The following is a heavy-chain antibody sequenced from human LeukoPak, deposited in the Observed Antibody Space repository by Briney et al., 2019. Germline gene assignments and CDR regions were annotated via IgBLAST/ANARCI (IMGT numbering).Heavy chain of an antibody. Sequence: GGSLRLSCAASGFTFSSYSMNWVRQAPGKGLEWVSSIRTSSSHTNHADSVKGRYTISGDNAKNSLYLQMNSLRAEDTAVYGCARDKGYDYGDYSDAFDIWGQGTMVTVSS. V-gene: IGHV3-21*01. J-gene: IGHJ3*02. CDR2: IRTSSSHT. CDR1: GFTFSSYS. CDR3: ARDKGYDYGDYSDAFDI. D-gene: IGHD4-17*01.